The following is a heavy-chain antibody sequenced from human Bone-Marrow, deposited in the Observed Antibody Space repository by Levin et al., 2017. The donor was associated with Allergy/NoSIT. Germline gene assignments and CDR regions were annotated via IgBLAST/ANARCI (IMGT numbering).Heavy chain of an antibody. CDR2: ISSSRGYI. V-gene: IGHV3-21*01. J-gene: IGHJ4*02. CDR3: ARTYSSSAFDY. D-gene: IGHD6-13*01. Sequence: MSGGSLRLSCAASGFTFSSYTMNWVRQAPGKGLEWVSSISSSRGYIYYADSVKGRFTVSRDDANRSLFLQLNSLRAEDTALYYCARTYSSSAFDYWGQGTLVTVSS. CDR1: GFTFSSYT.